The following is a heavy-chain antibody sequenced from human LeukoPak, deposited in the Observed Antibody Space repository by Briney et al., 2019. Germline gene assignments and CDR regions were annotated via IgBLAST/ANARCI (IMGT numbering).Heavy chain of an antibody. CDR3: ARVGYGGNWFDP. V-gene: IGHV4-31*03. D-gene: IGHD5-18*01. CDR2: IYYSGST. J-gene: IGHJ5*02. CDR1: GGSISSGGYY. Sequence: SETLSLTCTVSGGSISSGGYYWSWIRQHPGKGLEWFGYIYYSGSTYYNPSLKSRVTISVDTSKNQFSLRLSSVTAADTAVYYCARVGYGGNWFDPWGQGTLVTVSS.